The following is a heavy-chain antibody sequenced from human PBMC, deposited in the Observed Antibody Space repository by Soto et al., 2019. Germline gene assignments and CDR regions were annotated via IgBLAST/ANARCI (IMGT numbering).Heavy chain of an antibody. J-gene: IGHJ4*02. CDR2: IFYSGTA. V-gene: IGHV4-59*01. CDR1: GAPMKNYY. CDR3: ARSGHSFGGVI. D-gene: IGHD3-16*01. Sequence: SETLSLTVPVSGAPMKNYYWTWIGQPPGKGLEYIGYIFYSGTADFNPSLRSRVTMSVDSSNNQFSLKLRSVTAADTAVYYCARSGHSFGGVIWGQGILVTVSS.